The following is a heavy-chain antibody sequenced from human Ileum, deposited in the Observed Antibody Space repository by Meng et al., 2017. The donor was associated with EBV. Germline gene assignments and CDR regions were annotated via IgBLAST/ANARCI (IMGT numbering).Heavy chain of an antibody. CDR3: ATSRIAKFDR. CDR1: GDSVSSEKTA. Sequence: LQMQEYGPGLVKPSKSLSLSCVISGDSVSSEKTAWNWIRQSPSRGLEWLGRTYRRSRWYYDYALSVKSRINISPDTSKNQVSLQLNSVTDEDTGIYYCATSRIAKFDRWGQGTLVTVSS. CDR2: TYRRSRWYY. V-gene: IGHV6-1*01. J-gene: IGHJ5*02.